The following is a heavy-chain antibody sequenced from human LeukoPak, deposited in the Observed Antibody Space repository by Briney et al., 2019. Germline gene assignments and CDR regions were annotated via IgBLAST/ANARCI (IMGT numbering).Heavy chain of an antibody. CDR3: ARDRKYCTNGVCYFDAFDI. Sequence: SETLSLTCTVSGGSISSGGYYWSWLRLHPGQGLVWLVYIYYSGSTYYNPSLKSRVTISVDTSKNQFSLKLSSVTAADTAVYYCARDRKYCTNGVCYFDAFDIWGQGTMVTVSS. CDR1: GGSISSGGYY. CDR2: IYYSGST. V-gene: IGHV4-31*03. J-gene: IGHJ3*02. D-gene: IGHD2-8*01.